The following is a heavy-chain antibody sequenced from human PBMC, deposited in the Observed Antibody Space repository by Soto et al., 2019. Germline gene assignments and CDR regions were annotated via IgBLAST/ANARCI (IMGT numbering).Heavy chain of an antibody. V-gene: IGHV3-74*01. Sequence: GGSLRLSCAASGFTFSSYWMHWVRQAPGKGLVWVSRINSDGSSTTYADSVKGRFTLSRDNAKNTLYLQMNSLRVEDTAVYYCARLEVFCSGGSCSDAFDIWGQGTMVTVSS. J-gene: IGHJ3*02. CDR1: GFTFSSYW. CDR3: ARLEVFCSGGSCSDAFDI. D-gene: IGHD2-15*01. CDR2: INSDGSST.